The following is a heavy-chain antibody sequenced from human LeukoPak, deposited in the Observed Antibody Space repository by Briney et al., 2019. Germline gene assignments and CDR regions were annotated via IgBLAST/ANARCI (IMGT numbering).Heavy chain of an antibody. Sequence: GGSLRLSCAASGITFSSYAMSWVRQAPGKGLEWVSAISGSGGSTYYADSVKGRFTISRDNSKNTLYLQMNSLRAEDTAVYYCAKDGPDTAMGYYYYGMDVWGQGTTVTVSS. J-gene: IGHJ6*02. V-gene: IGHV3-23*01. CDR2: ISGSGGST. CDR3: AKDGPDTAMGYYYYGMDV. CDR1: GITFSSYA. D-gene: IGHD5-18*01.